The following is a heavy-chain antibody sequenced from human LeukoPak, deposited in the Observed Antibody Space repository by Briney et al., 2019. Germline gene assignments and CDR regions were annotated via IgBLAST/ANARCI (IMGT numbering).Heavy chain of an antibody. V-gene: IGHV3-9*01. CDR2: LSWNGGNI. Sequence: PGGSLRLSCAASGLTFHDYAMNWVRQAPGKGLEWVSGLSWNGGNIGYAESVRGRFTISRDNAGNSLYLQMNSLRPEDTALYYCAKALGSTVTTRTYFDYWGQGTLVTVSS. CDR1: GLTFHDYA. J-gene: IGHJ4*02. D-gene: IGHD4-17*01. CDR3: AKALGSTVTTRTYFDY.